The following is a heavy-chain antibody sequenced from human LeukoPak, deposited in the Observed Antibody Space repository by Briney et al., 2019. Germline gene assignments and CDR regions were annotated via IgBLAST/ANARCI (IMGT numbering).Heavy chain of an antibody. Sequence: PGGSRRLSCAASGFTFSGYAMSWVRQAPGKGLEWVSAISGSGGSTYYADSVKGRFTISRDNSKNTLYLQMNSLRAEDTAVYYCAKWESSGWFPYYFDYWGQGTLVTVSS. CDR1: GFTFSGYA. V-gene: IGHV3-23*01. D-gene: IGHD6-19*01. J-gene: IGHJ4*02. CDR3: AKWESSGWFPYYFDY. CDR2: ISGSGGST.